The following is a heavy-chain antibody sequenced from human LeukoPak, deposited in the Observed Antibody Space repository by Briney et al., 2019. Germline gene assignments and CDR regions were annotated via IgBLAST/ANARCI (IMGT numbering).Heavy chain of an antibody. D-gene: IGHD5-24*01. CDR3: VREGTSGNGDGYNSYDY. Sequence: PGGSLRLSCAATGFTFSHFGMHWVRQAPGKGLEWVAVIWYNGRNQYYRDSVKGRFTISRGNFKNTLHLQMNSLRVEDTAMYYCVREGTSGNGDGYNSYDYWGQGTLVTVSS. V-gene: IGHV3-33*01. CDR2: IWYNGRNQ. CDR1: GFTFSHFG. J-gene: IGHJ4*02.